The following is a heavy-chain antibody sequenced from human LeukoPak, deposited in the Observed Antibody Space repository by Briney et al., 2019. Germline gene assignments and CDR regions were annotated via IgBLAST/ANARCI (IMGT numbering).Heavy chain of an antibody. CDR3: VRGGSGSSWLDF. CDR1: GYIFVSYS. Sequence: GASVNVSCKPSGYIFVSYSLTWVRKAPGQGLEWMGWIRVFNGHTDYAQKLQGRLQLTADTSTVTAYMELTGLTSDDSSMNYWVRGGSGSSWLDFWGQGTLVTVSS. J-gene: IGHJ5*01. V-gene: IGHV1-18*01. D-gene: IGHD6-13*01. CDR2: IRVFNGHT.